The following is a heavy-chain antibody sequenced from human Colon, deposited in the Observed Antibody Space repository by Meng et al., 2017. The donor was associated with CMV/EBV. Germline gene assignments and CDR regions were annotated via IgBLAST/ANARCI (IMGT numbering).Heavy chain of an antibody. Sequence: SLKISCAASGFTFDDYAMHWVRQAPGKGLEWVSGISWNSGSIGYADSVKGRFTISRDNAKNSLYLQMNSLRAEDTALYYCAKAPGYSSSPGYYYGMDLWGQGTTVTVSS. D-gene: IGHD6-13*01. CDR3: AKAPGYSSSPGYYYGMDL. V-gene: IGHV3-9*01. J-gene: IGHJ6*02. CDR1: GFTFDDYA. CDR2: ISWNSGSI.